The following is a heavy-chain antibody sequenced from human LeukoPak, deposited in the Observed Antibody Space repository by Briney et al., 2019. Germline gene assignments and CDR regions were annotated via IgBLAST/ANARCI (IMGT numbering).Heavy chain of an antibody. CDR2: ISWDSGGI. D-gene: IGHD3-9*01. V-gene: IGHV3-9*01. CDR1: GFTFDDYA. Sequence: GGSLRLSCAASGFTFDDYAMHWVRQAPGKGLEWVSGISWDSGGIGYADSVKGRFTISRDNSKSTQYLQMNSLRAEDTALYYCVRDFEWGFDHWGQGTLVTVSS. J-gene: IGHJ4*02. CDR3: VRDFEWGFDH.